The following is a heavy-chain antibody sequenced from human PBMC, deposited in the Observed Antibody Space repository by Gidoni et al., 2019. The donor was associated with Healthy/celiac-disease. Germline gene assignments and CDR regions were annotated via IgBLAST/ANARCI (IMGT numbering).Heavy chain of an antibody. CDR2: ISWNSGSI. V-gene: IGHV3-9*01. J-gene: IGHJ3*02. Sequence: EVQLVESGGGLVQPGRSLRLSCAASGFTFDDYAMHWVRQAPGKGLEWVSGISWNSGSIGYADSVKGRFTISRDNAKNSLYLQMNSLRAEDTALYYCANSLYDSSGYSAFDIWGQGTMVTVSS. D-gene: IGHD3-22*01. CDR3: ANSLYDSSGYSAFDI. CDR1: GFTFDDYA.